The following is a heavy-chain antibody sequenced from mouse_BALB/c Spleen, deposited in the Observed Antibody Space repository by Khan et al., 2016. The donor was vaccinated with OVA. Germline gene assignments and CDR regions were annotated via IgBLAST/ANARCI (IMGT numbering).Heavy chain of an antibody. D-gene: IGHD1-1*01. Sequence: DVELVESGPGLVKPSQSLSVTCTVTGYSITSDYAWNWIRQFPGNKLGWMGYIGYLGSTTSNPSTKSRFSITRDTSKNQFFLQLHSVKTEDTTNCFCARGKVLLRYPGYLDYRGQGTTLTVSS. V-gene: IGHV3-2*02. CDR3: ARGKVLLRYPGYLDY. CDR2: IGYLGST. CDR1: GYSITSDYA. J-gene: IGHJ2*01.